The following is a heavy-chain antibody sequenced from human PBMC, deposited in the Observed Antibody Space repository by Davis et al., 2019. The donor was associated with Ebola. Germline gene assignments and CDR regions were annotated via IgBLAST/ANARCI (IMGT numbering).Heavy chain of an antibody. J-gene: IGHJ4*02. CDR2: ISYDGSNK. CDR3: AKGRNRDY. Sequence: GESLKISCAASGFPFSSYGMPWGRQAPGKGLEWVAVISYDGSNKYYADSVKGRFTISRDNSKNTLYLQMNSLRAEDTAVYYCAKGRNRDYWGQGTLVTVSS. CDR1: GFPFSSYG. V-gene: IGHV3-30*18. D-gene: IGHD1-14*01.